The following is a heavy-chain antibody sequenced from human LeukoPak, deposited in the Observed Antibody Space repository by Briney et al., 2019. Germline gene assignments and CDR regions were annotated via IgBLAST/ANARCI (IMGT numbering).Heavy chain of an antibody. V-gene: IGHV4-34*01. CDR3: ARGVGPD. CDR2: INHSGST. CDR1: GGSFSGYY. Sequence: SETLSLTCAVYGGSFSGYYWSWIRQPPGKGLEWIGEINHSGSTNYNPSLKSRVTISVDTSKNQFSLKLSSVTAADTAVYYCARGVGPDWGQGTLVTVSS. D-gene: IGHD1-26*01. J-gene: IGHJ4*02.